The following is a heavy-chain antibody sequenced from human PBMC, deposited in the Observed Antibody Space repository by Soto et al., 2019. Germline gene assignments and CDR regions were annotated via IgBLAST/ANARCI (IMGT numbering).Heavy chain of an antibody. CDR2: ISSSGSFI. J-gene: IGHJ4*02. Sequence: EVQLVESGGGLVKPGGSLRLSCAASGFTFRTSGMNWVRRAPGGGLEWVASISSSGSFIYYADSVKGRFTISRDDAEKSLYLQMNSLRAEDTALYYCAREPEGIAAALDYWGQGTLVTVSS. V-gene: IGHV3-21*01. CDR3: AREPEGIAAALDY. D-gene: IGHD6-13*01. CDR1: GFTFRTSG.